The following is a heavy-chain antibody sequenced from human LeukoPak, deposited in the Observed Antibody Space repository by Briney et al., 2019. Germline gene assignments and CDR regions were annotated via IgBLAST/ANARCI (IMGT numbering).Heavy chain of an antibody. J-gene: IGHJ4*02. D-gene: IGHD3-22*01. V-gene: IGHV1-18*04. CDR2: ISAYNGNT. CDR3: ARAVGYYYDSSGPAYFDY. Sequence: ASVKVSCKASGYTFTGYYMHWVRQAPGQGLEWMGWISAYNGNTNYAQKLQGRVTMTTDTSTSTAYMELRSLRSDDTAVYYCARAVGYYYDSSGPAYFDYWGQGTLVTVSS. CDR1: GYTFTGYY.